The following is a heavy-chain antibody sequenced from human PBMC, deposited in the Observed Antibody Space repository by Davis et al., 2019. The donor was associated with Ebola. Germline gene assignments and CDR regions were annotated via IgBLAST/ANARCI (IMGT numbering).Heavy chain of an antibody. Sequence: ASVKVSCKASGYTFTGYYMHWVRQAPGQGLEWMGWINPNSGGTNYAQKFQGWVTMTRDTSISTAYMELSRLRSDDTAVYYCARREIYYYYGMDVWGQGTTVTVSS. J-gene: IGHJ6*02. V-gene: IGHV1-2*04. CDR2: INPNSGGT. CDR1: GYTFTGYY. CDR3: ARREIYYYYGMDV.